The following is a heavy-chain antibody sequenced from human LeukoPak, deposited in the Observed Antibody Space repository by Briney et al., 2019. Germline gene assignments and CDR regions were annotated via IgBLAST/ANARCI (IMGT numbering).Heavy chain of an antibody. CDR3: ARPKILGASGPFDY. CDR1: GYSFTNYW. D-gene: IGHD1-26*01. CDR2: IDPGDSDT. J-gene: IGHJ4*02. Sequence: GESLKISCKGSGYSFTNYWIGWVRQMPGKGLEWMGIIDPGDSDTRYSPSSQGQVTISADKSISTAYLQWSSLKASDTAMYYCARPKILGASGPFDYWGQGTLVTVSS. V-gene: IGHV5-51*01.